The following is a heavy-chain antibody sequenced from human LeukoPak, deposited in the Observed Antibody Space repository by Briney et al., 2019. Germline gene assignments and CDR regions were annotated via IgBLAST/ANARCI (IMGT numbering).Heavy chain of an antibody. CDR1: GGSISSYY. V-gene: IGHV4-59*01. CDR2: IYYSGST. J-gene: IGHJ5*02. Sequence: SETLSLTCTVSGGSISSYYWSWIRQPPGKGLEWIGYIYYSGSTNYNPSLKSRVTISVDTSKNQFSLKLSSVTAADTAVYYCAREPPGAGWFDPWGQGTLVTVSS. CDR3: AREPPGAGWFDP.